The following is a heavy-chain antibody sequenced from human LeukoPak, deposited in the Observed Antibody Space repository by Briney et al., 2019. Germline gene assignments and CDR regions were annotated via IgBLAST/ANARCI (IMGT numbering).Heavy chain of an antibody. V-gene: IGHV1-18*01. CDR3: ARPDGDSSWYGGFDY. D-gene: IGHD6-13*01. CDR2: ISAYNGNT. Sequence: ASVKVSCKASGYTFTSYGISWVRQAPGQELEWMGWISAYNGNTNYAQKLQGRVTMTTDTSTSTAYMELRSLRSDDTAVYYCARPDGDSSWYGGFDYWGQGTLVTVSS. J-gene: IGHJ4*02. CDR1: GYTFTSYG.